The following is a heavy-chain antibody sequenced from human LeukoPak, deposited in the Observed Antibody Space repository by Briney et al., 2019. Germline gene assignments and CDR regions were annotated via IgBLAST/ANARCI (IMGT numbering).Heavy chain of an antibody. Sequence: GGSLRLSCVTSGFTFSRFGMTWVRQPPGKGLEWVASFDGNADGTYYADSVKGRCTISRDSSKNTLYLQMNSLRAEDTAIYYCAKPRIIGLGWAQFDYWGQGSLVTVSS. J-gene: IGHJ4*02. CDR3: AKPRIIGLGWAQFDY. CDR1: GFTFSRFG. CDR2: FDGNADGT. D-gene: IGHD2-15*01. V-gene: IGHV3-23*01.